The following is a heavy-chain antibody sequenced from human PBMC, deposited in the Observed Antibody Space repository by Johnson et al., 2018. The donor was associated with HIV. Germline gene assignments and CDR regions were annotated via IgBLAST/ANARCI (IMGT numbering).Heavy chain of an antibody. CDR2: ISYDGSNK. V-gene: IGHV3-30-3*01. J-gene: IGHJ3*02. CDR3: ARERGYYGNPAFDI. D-gene: IGHD4-11*01. Sequence: QVQLVESGGGVVQPGRSLRVSCGASGFTFSSHDMHWVRQAPGKGLEWVAVISYDGSNKYYADSVKGRFTISRDNAKNSLYLQMNSLRAEDTAVYYCARERGYYGNPAFDIWGQGTRVTVSA. CDR1: GFTFSSHD.